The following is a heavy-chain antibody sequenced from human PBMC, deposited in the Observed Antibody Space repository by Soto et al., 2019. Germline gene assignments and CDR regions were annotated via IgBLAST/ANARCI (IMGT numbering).Heavy chain of an antibody. V-gene: IGHV1-69*02. CDR3: ARVGIPHAPDY. CDR1: GGTFSSYT. Sequence: VKVSCKASGGTFSSYTISWVRQAPGQGLEWMGRIIPILGIANYAQKFQGRVTITADKSTSTAYMELSSLRSEDTAVYYCARVGIPHAPDYWGQGTLVTVSS. J-gene: IGHJ4*02. CDR2: IIPILGIA. D-gene: IGHD5-18*01.